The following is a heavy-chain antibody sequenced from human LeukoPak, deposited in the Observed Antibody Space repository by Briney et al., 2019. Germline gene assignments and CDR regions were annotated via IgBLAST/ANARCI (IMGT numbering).Heavy chain of an antibody. CDR1: GFTFTTYW. CDR3: AELGITMIGGV. D-gene: IGHD3-10*02. CDR2: IKQDGTEK. Sequence: PGESLRLSCAASGFTFTTYWMSWVRQAPGKGLEWVANIKQDGTEKYYVDSVKGRFTISRDNAKNSLYLQMNSLRAEDTAVYYCAELGITMIGGVWGEGTTVTISS. V-gene: IGHV3-7*01. J-gene: IGHJ6*04.